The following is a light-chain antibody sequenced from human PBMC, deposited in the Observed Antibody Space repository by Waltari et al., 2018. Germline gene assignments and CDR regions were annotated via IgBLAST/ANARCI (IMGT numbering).Light chain of an antibody. Sequence: QSALTQPASVSGSPGQSITISCTGTSSDVGGYNYVSWYQQHPGTAPKPMIYDVSKRPSGVSDRFSGSKSGNTASLTSSGLQAEDEADYYCSSYTSSSTYVLFGGGTKLTVL. J-gene: IGLJ2*01. CDR3: SSYTSSSTYVL. CDR1: SSDVGGYNY. CDR2: DVS. V-gene: IGLV2-14*01.